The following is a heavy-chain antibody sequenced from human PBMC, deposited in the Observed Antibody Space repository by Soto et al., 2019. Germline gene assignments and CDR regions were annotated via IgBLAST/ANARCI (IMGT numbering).Heavy chain of an antibody. CDR1: GFTFSSYA. D-gene: IGHD2-2*01. V-gene: IGHV3-23*01. CDR3: AKDQGGDLDIVVVPAARNWVTFDY. Sequence: GGSLRLSCAASGFTFSSYAMSWVRQAPGKGLEWVSAISGSGGSTYYADSVKGRFTISRDNSKNTLYLQMNSLRAEDTAVYYCAKDQGGDLDIVVVPAARNWVTFDYWGQGTLVTVSS. J-gene: IGHJ4*02. CDR2: ISGSGGST.